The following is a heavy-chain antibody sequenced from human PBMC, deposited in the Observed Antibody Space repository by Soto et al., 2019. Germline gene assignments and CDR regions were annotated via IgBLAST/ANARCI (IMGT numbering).Heavy chain of an antibody. D-gene: IGHD3-22*01. CDR1: GGTFSSYA. J-gene: IGHJ4*02. Sequence: QVQLVQSGAEVKKPGSSVKVSCKSSGGTFSSYAISWVRQAPGQGLEWMGGIIPIFGTANYAQNFQGRVTITADESKSTADMELSSLRSEDAAVDYLASAITYSYDGSGYWAFGYWGQGTLVTVSA. V-gene: IGHV1-69*01. CDR2: IIPIFGTA. CDR3: ASAITYSYDGSGYWAFGY.